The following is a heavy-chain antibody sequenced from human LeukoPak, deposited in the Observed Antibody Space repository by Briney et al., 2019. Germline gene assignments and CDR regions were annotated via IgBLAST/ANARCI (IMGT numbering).Heavy chain of an antibody. D-gene: IGHD5-12*01. J-gene: IGHJ4*02. CDR1: GGSISRSTYY. Sequence: SETLSLTCTVSGGSISRSTYYWGWIRQPPGKGLEWIGSLYSSGSTYYNPSLKSRVTISVDTSKNQFSLKLNSVTAADTAVYYCARSGSGYPRYYFDYWGQGTLVTVSS. V-gene: IGHV4-39*07. CDR3: ARSGSGYPRYYFDY. CDR2: LYSSGST.